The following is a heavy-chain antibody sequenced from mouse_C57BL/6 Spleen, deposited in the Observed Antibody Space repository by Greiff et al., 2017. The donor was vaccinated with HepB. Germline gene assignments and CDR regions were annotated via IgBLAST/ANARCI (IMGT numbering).Heavy chain of an antibody. V-gene: IGHV1-54*01. Sequence: VQLQQSGAELVRPGTSVKVSCKASGYAFTNYLIEWVKQRPGQGLEWIGVINPGSGGTNYNEKFKGKATLTADKSSSTAYMQRSSLTSEDSAVYFCARSYEAWFAYWGQGTLVTVSA. CDR1: GYAFTNYL. D-gene: IGHD1-1*01. CDR3: ARSYEAWFAY. J-gene: IGHJ3*01. CDR2: INPGSGGT.